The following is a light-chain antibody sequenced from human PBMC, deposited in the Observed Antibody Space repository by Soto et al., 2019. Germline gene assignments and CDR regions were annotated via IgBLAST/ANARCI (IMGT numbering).Light chain of an antibody. CDR3: QQYNNWPQT. CDR1: QSVSSK. V-gene: IGKV3-15*01. J-gene: IGKJ1*01. Sequence: EIVMTQSPATLSVSPGERATLSCGASQSVSSKLAWYQQKPGQAPRLLIYGASTRATGIPARFSGSGSGTEFTLTISSLQSEDFAVYYCQQYNNWPQTFGQGTKVEIK. CDR2: GAS.